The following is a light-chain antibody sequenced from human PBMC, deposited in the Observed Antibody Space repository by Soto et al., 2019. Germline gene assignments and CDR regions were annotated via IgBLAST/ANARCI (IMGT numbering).Light chain of an antibody. CDR3: ETWDTYTRV. CDR2: LESSGTY. V-gene: IGLV4-60*02. CDR1: TGHSSYI. Sequence: QAVVTQSSSASASLGSSVKLTCTLSTGHSSYIIAWHQQQPGKAPRFLMKLESSGTYNKGSGVPDRFSGSSSGADRFLTISSLQFEDEADYYCETWDTYTRVFGGGTKLTVL. J-gene: IGLJ3*02.